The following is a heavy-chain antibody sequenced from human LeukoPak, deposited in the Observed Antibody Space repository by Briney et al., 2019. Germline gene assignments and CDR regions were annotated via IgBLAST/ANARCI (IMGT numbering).Heavy chain of an antibody. CDR1: GYTFTGCY. CDR3: ARGSYGPPDAFDI. J-gene: IGHJ3*02. Sequence: ASVKVSCKASGYTFTGCYMHWVRQAPGQGLEWMGWINPNSGGTNYAQKFQGWVTMTRDTSISTAYMELSRLRSEDTAVYYCARGSYGPPDAFDIWGQGTMVTVSS. D-gene: IGHD5-18*01. CDR2: INPNSGGT. V-gene: IGHV1-2*04.